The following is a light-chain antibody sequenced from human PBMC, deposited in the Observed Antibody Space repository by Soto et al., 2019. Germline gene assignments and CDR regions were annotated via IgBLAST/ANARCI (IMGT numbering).Light chain of an antibody. V-gene: IGKV3-11*01. CDR1: QSVSTY. J-gene: IGKJ5*01. CDR3: QQRSNWPPD. Sequence: EIVLTQSPATLSLSPGERATLSCRASQSVSTYLVWYQQKPGQAPSLLIYDASNRATGIPARFSGSGSGTDFTLTISSREPEDFAVYYCQQRSNWPPDFGQGTRLEIK. CDR2: DAS.